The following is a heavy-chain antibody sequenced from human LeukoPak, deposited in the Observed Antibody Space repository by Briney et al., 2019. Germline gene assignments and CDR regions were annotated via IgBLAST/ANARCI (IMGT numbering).Heavy chain of an antibody. CDR1: GFTFSSYA. CDR2: ISYDGSNK. J-gene: IGHJ4*02. D-gene: IGHD6-13*01. Sequence: PGRSLRLSCAASGFTFSSYAMHWVRQAPGKGLEWVAVISYDGSNKYYADSVKGRFTISRDNSKNTLYLQMNSLRAEDTAVYYCARDRPGGSSLDYWGQGILVTVSS. CDR3: ARDRPGGSSLDY. V-gene: IGHV3-30-3*01.